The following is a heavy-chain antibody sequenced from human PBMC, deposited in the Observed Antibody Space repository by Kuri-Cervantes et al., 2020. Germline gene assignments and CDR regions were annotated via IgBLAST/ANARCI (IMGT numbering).Heavy chain of an antibody. J-gene: IGHJ4*02. CDR1: GFTFSSYA. CDR3: ARGPLDGYIPY. V-gene: IGHV3-30-3*01. D-gene: IGHD5-24*01. CDR2: ISYDGSNK. Sequence: GESLKISCAASGFTFSSYAMHWVRQAPGKGLEWVAVISYDGSNKYYADSVKGRFTISRDNSKNTLYLQMNSLRAEDTAVYYCARGPLDGYIPYWGQGTLVTVSS.